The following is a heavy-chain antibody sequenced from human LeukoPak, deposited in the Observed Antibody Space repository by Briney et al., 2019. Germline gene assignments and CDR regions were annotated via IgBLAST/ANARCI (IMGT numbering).Heavy chain of an antibody. V-gene: IGHV1-24*01. J-gene: IGHJ4*02. Sequence: ASVKVSCKVSGYTLTELSMHWVRQAPGKGLEWMGGFDPEDGETIYAQKFQGRVTMTRDTSISTAYMELSRLRSDDTAVYYCARELDDILTGYYYFDYWGQGTLVTVSS. CDR3: ARELDDILTGYYYFDY. D-gene: IGHD3-9*01. CDR2: FDPEDGET. CDR1: GYTLTELS.